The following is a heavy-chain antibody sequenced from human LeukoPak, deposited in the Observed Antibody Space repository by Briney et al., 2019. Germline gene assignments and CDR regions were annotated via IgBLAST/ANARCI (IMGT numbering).Heavy chain of an antibody. CDR1: GFTFSSYS. V-gene: IGHV3-21*01. Sequence: GGSLRLSCAASGFTFSSYSMSWVRQAPGKGLEWVSSISSSTSYIYYADSVKGRFTISRDNAKNSLYLQMNSLRAEDTAVYYCARESGPKLDYWGQGTLVTVSS. CDR2: ISSSTSYI. D-gene: IGHD3-3*01. J-gene: IGHJ4*02. CDR3: ARESGPKLDY.